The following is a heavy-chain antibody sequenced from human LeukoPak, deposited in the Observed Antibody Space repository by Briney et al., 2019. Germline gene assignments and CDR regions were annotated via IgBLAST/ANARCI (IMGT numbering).Heavy chain of an antibody. Sequence: GGSLRLSCAASGFTFNTYWMAWVRQAPGKGLEWVANIKQDESEKYYVDSVKGRFTISRDNAKNSLYLQMNSLRAEDTAVYYCAKDGGGTLDYWGQGTLVTVSS. CDR2: IKQDESEK. J-gene: IGHJ4*02. CDR1: GFTFNTYW. V-gene: IGHV3-7*01. D-gene: IGHD2-15*01. CDR3: AKDGGGTLDY.